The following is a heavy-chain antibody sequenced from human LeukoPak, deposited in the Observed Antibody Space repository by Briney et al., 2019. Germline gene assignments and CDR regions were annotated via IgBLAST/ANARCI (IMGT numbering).Heavy chain of an antibody. J-gene: IGHJ2*01. V-gene: IGHV4-61*02. CDR2: IYTSVTT. D-gene: IGHD2-21*02. CDR3: ASWGDLFWYFDL. CDR1: GGSISSGSYY. Sequence: SQTLSLTCTVSGGSISSGSYYWNWIRQPAGKGLEWSGRIYTSVTTDYNPSLKSRLTISVDTSKNQFSLKLSSVTAADTAMYYCASWGDLFWYFDLWGRGMLVTVSS.